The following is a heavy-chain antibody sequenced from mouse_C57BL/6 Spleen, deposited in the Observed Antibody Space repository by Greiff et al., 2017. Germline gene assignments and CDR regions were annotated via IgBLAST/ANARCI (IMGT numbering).Heavy chain of an antibody. CDR2: IDPSDSYP. Sequence: QVQLQQPGAELVMPGASVKLSCKASGYTFTSYWMHWVKQRPGQGLEWIGEIDPSDSYPNYNQKFKGKSTLTVDKSSSTAYMQLSSLTSEDSAVYYCARRGYDGVYWGQGTLVTVSA. V-gene: IGHV1-69*01. D-gene: IGHD2-3*01. CDR1: GYTFTSYW. J-gene: IGHJ3*01. CDR3: ARRGYDGVY.